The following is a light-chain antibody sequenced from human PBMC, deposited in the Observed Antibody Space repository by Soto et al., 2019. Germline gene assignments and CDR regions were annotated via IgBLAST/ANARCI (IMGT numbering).Light chain of an antibody. CDR3: QQYNNWPQT. CDR2: GAS. J-gene: IGKJ1*01. CDR1: QSVSSN. Sequence: EIVMTQSPATLSVSPVERAKLASRASQSVSSNLAWYQQKPGQAPRVLIYGASTRATGIPARFSGSGSGTEFTLTISSLQSEDFAVYYCQQYNNWPQTFGQGTKVDI. V-gene: IGKV3-15*01.